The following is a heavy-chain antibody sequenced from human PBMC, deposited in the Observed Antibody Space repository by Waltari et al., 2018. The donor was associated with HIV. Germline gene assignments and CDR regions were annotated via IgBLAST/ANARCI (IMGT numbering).Heavy chain of an antibody. J-gene: IGHJ6*02. Sequence: QVKLQESGPGLVKPSQTLSLTCTVSGCSISSGSYYWSWVRQPAGKGLQWIGRIYSRGSTNYNPSLKSRVTISADTSKNQFSLKLNSVTAADTVVYFCARDSSDYYYGLDVWGQGTTVTVSS. CDR1: GCSISSGSYY. D-gene: IGHD6-6*01. CDR2: IYSRGST. V-gene: IGHV4-61*02. CDR3: ARDSSDYYYGLDV.